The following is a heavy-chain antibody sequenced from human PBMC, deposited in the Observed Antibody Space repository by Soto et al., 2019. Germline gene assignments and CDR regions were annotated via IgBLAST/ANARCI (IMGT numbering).Heavy chain of an antibody. CDR2: VAYNGDP. D-gene: IGHD1-1*01. V-gene: IGHV3-23*01. Sequence: GESLRLSCEASGFIFSHYGMTWVRQPAGKGLEWISTVAYNGDPYSPDSVKGRFTISRDNSSNTVTLQMASLGAEDTAVYFCVNTRGTTVPSGTRTFDYWGQGTLVTVSS. J-gene: IGHJ4*02. CDR1: GFIFSHYG. CDR3: VNTRGTTVPSGTRTFDY.